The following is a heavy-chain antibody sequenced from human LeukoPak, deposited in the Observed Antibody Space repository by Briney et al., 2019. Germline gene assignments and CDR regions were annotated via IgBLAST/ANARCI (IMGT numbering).Heavy chain of an antibody. CDR3: ATEGFVVAAAGHIGYFQH. Sequence: ASVKVSCKASGYTFINYYIHWVRQAPGQGLEWMGIINPSGGSTTHAQKSQGRVTMTRDTSTSTLYMELSSLRSEDTAVYYCATEGFVVAAAGHIGYFQHWGQGTLVTVSS. D-gene: IGHD6-13*01. CDR1: GYTFINYY. J-gene: IGHJ1*01. CDR2: INPSGGST. V-gene: IGHV1-46*01.